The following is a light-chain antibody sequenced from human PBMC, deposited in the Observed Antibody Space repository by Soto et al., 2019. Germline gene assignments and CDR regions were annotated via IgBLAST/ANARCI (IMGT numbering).Light chain of an antibody. CDR1: QSISSW. J-gene: IGKJ5*01. V-gene: IGKV1-5*03. Sequence: DIQMTHSPSTLSASVGDRVTITCRASQSISSWLAWYQQKPGKSPKLLIYKASSLESGVPSRFSGSGSGTEFTLTINNLQPDDFATYYCQQYSSLPYTFGLGTRLEIK. CDR2: KAS. CDR3: QQYSSLPYT.